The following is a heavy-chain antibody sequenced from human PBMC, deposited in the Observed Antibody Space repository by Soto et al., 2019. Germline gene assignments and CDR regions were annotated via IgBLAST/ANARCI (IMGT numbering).Heavy chain of an antibody. D-gene: IGHD1-26*01. CDR2: IKSDAYGGAI. CDR1: GFTFSNAW. V-gene: IGHV3-15*01. CDR3: TTNKGRLEKATSDF. Sequence: EVQLVASGGGLVKPGGSLRLSCAGSGFTFSNAWMSWVRRAPGKGLEWVGRIKSDAYGGAIDYAAPVKGRFTISRDDSKNTLFLQLNNLGAEDTGVDSCTTNKGRLEKATSDFWGQGAPVIVSS. J-gene: IGHJ4*02.